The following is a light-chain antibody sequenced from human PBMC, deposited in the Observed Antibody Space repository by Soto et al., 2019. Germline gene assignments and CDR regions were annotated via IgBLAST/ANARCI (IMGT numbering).Light chain of an antibody. J-gene: IGKJ1*01. CDR3: QQTYSTPWT. CDR1: QNIDSY. V-gene: IGKV1-39*01. Sequence: DIQMTQSPSSLSASVGDRVTISCRASQNIDSYLNWYQQRPGKAPKLQIHDASSLQSGVPSRFSGSSSGTDFALTISSLQPEDFATIYCQQTYSTPWTFGQGTKVDIK. CDR2: DAS.